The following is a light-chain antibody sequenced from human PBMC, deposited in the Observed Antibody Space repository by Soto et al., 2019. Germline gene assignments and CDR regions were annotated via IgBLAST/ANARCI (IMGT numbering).Light chain of an antibody. CDR3: QQYKNWPQT. V-gene: IGKV3-15*01. CDR2: GAS. Sequence: EIVLTQSPGTLSLSPGERATLSCRASQSVSSSYLAWYQQKPGQAPRLLIYGASTRATGIPARFTGGGSGTEFTLTISSLQSEDFAVYYCQQYKNWPQTFGQGTKVDIK. CDR1: QSVSSSY. J-gene: IGKJ1*01.